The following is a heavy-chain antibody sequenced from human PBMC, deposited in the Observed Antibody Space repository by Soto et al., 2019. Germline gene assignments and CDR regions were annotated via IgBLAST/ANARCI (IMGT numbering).Heavy chain of an antibody. CDR2: IYPGDSDT. V-gene: IGHV5-51*01. D-gene: IGHD5-18*01. CDR3: ARVKRHSYGSSNWFDP. CDR1: GYSFTSYW. Sequence: PGESLKISCKGSGYSFTSYWIGWVRQMPGKGLEWMGIIYPGDSDTRYSPSFQGQVTISADKSISTAYLQWSSLKASDTAMYYCARVKRHSYGSSNWFDPWGQGTLVTVSS. J-gene: IGHJ5*02.